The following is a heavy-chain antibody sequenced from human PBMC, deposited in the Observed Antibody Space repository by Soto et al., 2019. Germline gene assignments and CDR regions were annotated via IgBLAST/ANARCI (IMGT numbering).Heavy chain of an antibody. CDR2: IKSKTDGGTT. D-gene: IGHD3-22*01. CDR1: GFTFSNAW. CDR3: TTDSPFLYYDSSGYYRRYYGMDV. J-gene: IGHJ6*02. V-gene: IGHV3-15*07. Sequence: PGGSLRLSCAASGFTFSNAWMNWVRQAPGKGLEWVGRIKSKTDGGTTDYAAPVKGRFTISRDDSKNTLYLQMNSLKTEDTAVYYCTTDSPFLYYDSSGYYRRYYGMDVWGQGTTVTVSS.